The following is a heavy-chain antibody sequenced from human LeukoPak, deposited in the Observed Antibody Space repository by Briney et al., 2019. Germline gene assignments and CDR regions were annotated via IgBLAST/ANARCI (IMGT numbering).Heavy chain of an antibody. CDR2: FGDSGGST. D-gene: IGHD3-22*01. CDR1: GFTFSSYA. CDR3: AKGRSGYDY. Sequence: PGGSLRLSCATFGFTFSSYAMSWVRQAPGKGLEWVSTFGDSGGSTYYADSVKGRFTISRDNSKNTLYLQMNSLRAEDTAVYYCAKGRSGYDYWGQGTLVTVSS. V-gene: IGHV3-23*01. J-gene: IGHJ4*02.